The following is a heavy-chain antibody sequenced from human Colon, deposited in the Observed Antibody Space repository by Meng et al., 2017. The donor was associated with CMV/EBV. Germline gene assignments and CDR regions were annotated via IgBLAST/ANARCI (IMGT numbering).Heavy chain of an antibody. J-gene: IGHJ5*02. CDR2: TSSGSTYI. CDR1: GFTFRTHN. V-gene: IGHV3-21*01. D-gene: IGHD6-6*01. CDR3: LRSPSSVVHWFDP. Sequence: CAASGFTFRTHNMNWVRQAPGKGLEWVSSTSSGSTYIYYADSVKGRFTISRDNAKNTLYLQMNSLRAEDTAVYYCLRSPSSVVHWFDPWGQGTLVTVSS.